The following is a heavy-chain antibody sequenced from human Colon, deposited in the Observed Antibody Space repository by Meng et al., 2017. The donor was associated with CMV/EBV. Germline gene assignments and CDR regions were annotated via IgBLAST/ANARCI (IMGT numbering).Heavy chain of an antibody. CDR3: ASRDY. Sequence: VQRVESGGGLASPRRSLTCSVAGSAVTYTNKAMNWIRQRPGKGLEWVSHISTNDSPTHNAHSAKGRFTTNRDNAKNTLYLKMTSMRAEDTAVYYCASRDYWGQGTLVTVSS. J-gene: IGHJ4*02. CDR1: AVTYTNKA. CDR2: ISTNDSPT. V-gene: IGHV3-74*01.